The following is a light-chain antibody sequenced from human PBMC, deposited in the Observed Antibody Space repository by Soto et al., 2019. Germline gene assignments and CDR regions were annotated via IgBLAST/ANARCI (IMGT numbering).Light chain of an antibody. CDR1: QSVSSSF. J-gene: IGKJ1*01. Sequence: EIVLTQSRGTLSLSPGERATLSCRASQSVSSSFLAWYQQKPGQAPRLLIYGASSRATGIPDRFSGRGSGTDFTLTISGLEPEDFAVYYCQQYGSSPWTFGQGTKVEIK. CDR2: GAS. V-gene: IGKV3-20*01. CDR3: QQYGSSPWT.